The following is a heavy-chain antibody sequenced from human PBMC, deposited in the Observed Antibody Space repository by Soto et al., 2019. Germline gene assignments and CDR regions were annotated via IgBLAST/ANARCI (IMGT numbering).Heavy chain of an antibody. CDR2: ISGSGGST. D-gene: IGHD2-2*01. J-gene: IGHJ6*02. Sequence: PGGSLGLACAASGFTLSSYAMSWVRQAPGKGLEWVSAISGSGGSTYYADSVKGRFTISRDNSKNTLYLQMNSLRAEDTAVYYCAKDDRYCSSTSCSGIYYYYGMDVWGQGTTVTVSS. CDR3: AKDDRYCSSTSCSGIYYYYGMDV. CDR1: GFTLSSYA. V-gene: IGHV3-23*01.